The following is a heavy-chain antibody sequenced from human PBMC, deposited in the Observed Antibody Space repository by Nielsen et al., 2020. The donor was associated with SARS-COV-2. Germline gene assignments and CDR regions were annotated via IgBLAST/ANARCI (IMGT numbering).Heavy chain of an antibody. J-gene: IGHJ4*02. D-gene: IGHD2-15*01. CDR3: AKDWTAIVVVPSGGVDY. V-gene: IGHV3-30*18. CDR1: GFTFSTYG. CDR2: ISYDGSNK. Sequence: GSPLKISCAASGFTFSTYGMHWVRQAPGKGLEWVAAISYDGSNKYYVDSVKGRFTISRDNSKNTLYLQMSSLREEDTAVYYCAKDWTAIVVVPSGGVDYWGQGTLVTVSS.